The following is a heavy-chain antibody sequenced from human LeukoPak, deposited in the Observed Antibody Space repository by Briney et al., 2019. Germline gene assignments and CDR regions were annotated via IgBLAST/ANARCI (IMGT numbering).Heavy chain of an antibody. CDR2: ISGSGGST. CDR3: AKEGLGGITMVRGVPD. D-gene: IGHD3-10*01. V-gene: IGHV3-23*01. CDR1: GFTFSSYA. J-gene: IGHJ4*02. Sequence: GGSLRLSCAASGFTFSSYAMSWVRQAPGKGLEWVSAISGSGGSTYYADSVKGRFTISRDNSKNTLYLQMNSLRAEDTAVYYCAKEGLGGITMVRGVPDWGQGTLVTVSS.